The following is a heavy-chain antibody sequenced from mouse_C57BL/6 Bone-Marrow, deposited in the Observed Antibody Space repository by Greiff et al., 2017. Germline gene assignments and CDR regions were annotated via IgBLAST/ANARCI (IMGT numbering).Heavy chain of an antibody. CDR3: AREGYYDYDTTDFDY. V-gene: IGHV1-52*01. J-gene: IGHJ2*01. D-gene: IGHD2-4*01. CDR2: IDPSDSET. Sequence: QVQLKQPGAELVRPGSSVKLSCKASGYTFTSYWMHWVKQRPIQGLEWIGNIDPSDSETHYNQKFKDKATLTVDKSSSTAYMQLSSLTSEDSAVYYGAREGYYDYDTTDFDYGGQGTTLTVSS. CDR1: GYTFTSYW.